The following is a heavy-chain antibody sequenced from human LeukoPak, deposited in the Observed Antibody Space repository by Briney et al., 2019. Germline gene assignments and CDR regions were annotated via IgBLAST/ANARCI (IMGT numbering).Heavy chain of an antibody. D-gene: IGHD3-22*01. J-gene: IGHJ4*02. CDR2: FYHSGST. V-gene: IGHV4-4*02. CDR3: AKGSYYYDSSGSTTGIFFDY. CDR1: GGSISSSNW. Sequence: SGTLSLTCAVSGGSISSSNWWSWVRQPPGKGLEWIGEFYHSGSTNYNPSLKSRVTISVDKSKNQFSLKLSSVTAADTAVYYCAKGSYYYDSSGSTTGIFFDYWGQGTLVTVSS.